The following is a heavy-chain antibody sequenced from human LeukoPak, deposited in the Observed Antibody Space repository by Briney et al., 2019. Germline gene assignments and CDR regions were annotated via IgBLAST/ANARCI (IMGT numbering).Heavy chain of an antibody. V-gene: IGHV4-59*01. CDR2: IYYSGST. CDR1: GGSISTYY. D-gene: IGHD5-12*01. J-gene: IGHJ3*02. CDR3: ARVYGSGYDFRGAFDI. Sequence: PSETLSLTCTVSGGSISTYYWTWIRQPPGKGLEWIGYIYYSGSTNYNPSLKSRVTISVDTSKNQFSLKLSSVTAADTAVYYCARVYGSGYDFRGAFDIWGQGTMVTVSS.